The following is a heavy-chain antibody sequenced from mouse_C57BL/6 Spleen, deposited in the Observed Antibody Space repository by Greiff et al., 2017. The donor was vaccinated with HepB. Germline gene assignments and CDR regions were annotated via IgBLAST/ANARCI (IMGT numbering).Heavy chain of an antibody. CDR2: IDPSDSYT. CDR1: GYTFTSYW. D-gene: IGHD2-4*01. V-gene: IGHV1-59*01. J-gene: IGHJ2*01. CDR3: ARSTMITYFDY. Sequence: VQLQQPGAELVRPGTSVKLSCKASGYTFTSYWMHWVKQRPGQGLEWIGVIDPSDSYTNYNQKFKGKATLTVDTSSSTAYMQLSSLTSEDSAVYYCARSTMITYFDYWGQGTTLTVSS.